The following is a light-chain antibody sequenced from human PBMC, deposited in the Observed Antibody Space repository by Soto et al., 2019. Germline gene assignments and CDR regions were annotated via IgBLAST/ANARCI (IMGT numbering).Light chain of an antibody. V-gene: IGKV1-12*01. CDR1: QDISKN. CDR2: AAS. Sequence: DIQMTQSPSSLSASVGARVTITCRASQDISKNLAWYQQIPGKAPKLLIFAASTLQSGVPSRFSASGSGTYFILTVGGLQPEDAATYYCQQTKGFPLTLGGGTKVDTK. J-gene: IGKJ4*01. CDR3: QQTKGFPLT.